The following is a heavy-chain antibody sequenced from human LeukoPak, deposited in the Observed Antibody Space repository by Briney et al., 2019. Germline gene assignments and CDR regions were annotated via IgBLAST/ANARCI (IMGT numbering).Heavy chain of an antibody. V-gene: IGHV4-39*01. CDR1: GGSISSNDYY. CDR2: ILYSGNT. J-gene: IGHJ4*02. CDR3: SRYIRRRPQFDY. Sequence: SETLSLTCTVSGGSISSNDYYWGWIRQPPGKGLEWIGNILYSGNTFYHPSLKSRITIAVDTSKNQFSLKLSSVTAADTAVYYCSRYIRRRPQFDYWGQGTLVTVSS.